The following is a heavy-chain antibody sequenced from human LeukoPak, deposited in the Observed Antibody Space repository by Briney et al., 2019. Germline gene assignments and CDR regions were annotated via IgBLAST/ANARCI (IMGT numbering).Heavy chain of an antibody. V-gene: IGHV4-34*01. CDR1: SGSFSGYY. CDR3: ARGGRWLLYYFDY. J-gene: IGHJ4*02. CDR2: INHSGST. D-gene: IGHD5-24*01. Sequence: SETLSLTCAVYSGSFSGYYWSWIRQPPGKGLEWIRGINHSGSTNYNPSLKSRVTISVDTSKNQFSLKLSSVTAADTAVYYCARGGRWLLYYFDYWGQGTLVTVSS.